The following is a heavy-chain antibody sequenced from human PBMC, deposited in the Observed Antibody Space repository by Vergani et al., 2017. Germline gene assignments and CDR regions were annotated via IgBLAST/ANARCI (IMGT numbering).Heavy chain of an antibody. CDR1: GFTFSSYT. Sequence: QVQLVQSGAEVKKPGSSVKLSCKASGFTFSSYTMSWVRQAPGKGLEWMGSIIPILGIANYAQKFQGRVTITADKSTSTAYMELSSLRSEDTAVYYCARDRGYSDYSAFDSWGEAMMVTVSS. CDR2: IIPILGIA. D-gene: IGHD4-11*01. CDR3: ARDRGYSDYSAFDS. J-gene: IGHJ3*02. V-gene: IGHV1-69*02.